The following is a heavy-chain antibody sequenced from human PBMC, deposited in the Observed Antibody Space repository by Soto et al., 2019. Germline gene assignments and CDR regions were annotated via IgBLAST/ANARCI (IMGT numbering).Heavy chain of an antibody. D-gene: IGHD5-18*01. CDR3: AKDGGLGRKSRGYSYGAPYYYYGMEV. CDR1: GFTFSSYA. Sequence: GGSLRLSCAASGFTFSSYAMSWVRQAPGKGLEWVSAISGSGGSTYYADSVKGRFTISRDNSKNTLYLQMNSLRAEDTAVYYCAKDGGLGRKSRGYSYGAPYYYYGMEVWGQGTTVTVSS. J-gene: IGHJ6*02. CDR2: ISGSGGST. V-gene: IGHV3-23*01.